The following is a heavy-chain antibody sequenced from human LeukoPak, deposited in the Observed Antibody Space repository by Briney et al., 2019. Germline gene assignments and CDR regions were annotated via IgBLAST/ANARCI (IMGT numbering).Heavy chain of an antibody. J-gene: IGHJ3*02. Sequence: GGSLRLSCAASGFTFSSYWMSWVRQAPGKGLEWVANIKQDGSEKYYVDSVKGRFTISRDNSKNTLYLQMDSLRAEDTAVYYCAKGLTFGGVIVISSDAFDIWGQGTMVTVSS. CDR3: AKGLTFGGVIVISSDAFDI. V-gene: IGHV3-7*03. CDR2: IKQDGSEK. CDR1: GFTFSSYW. D-gene: IGHD3-16*02.